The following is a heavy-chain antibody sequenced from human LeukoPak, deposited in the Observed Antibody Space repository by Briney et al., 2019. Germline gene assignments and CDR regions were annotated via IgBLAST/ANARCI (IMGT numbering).Heavy chain of an antibody. J-gene: IGHJ5*02. V-gene: IGHV4-59*01. CDR3: ARCGRRNWLDP. Sequence: SETLSLTCTVSGGSISSYYWSWIRQPPGKGLEWIGYIYYGGSTNYNPSLKSRVTISVDTSKNQFSLKLSSVTAADTAVYYCARCGRRNWLDPWGQGTLVTVSS. CDR1: GGSISSYY. CDR2: IYYGGST.